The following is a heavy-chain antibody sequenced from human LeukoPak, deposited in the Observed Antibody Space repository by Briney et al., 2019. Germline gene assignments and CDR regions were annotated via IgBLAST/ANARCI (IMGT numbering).Heavy chain of an antibody. CDR2: FNPLTGGT. D-gene: IGHD3-22*01. V-gene: IGHV1-2*02. J-gene: IGHJ4*02. CDR3: ARDRDTSYYDSSGYSVFDF. CDR1: GYPFTAYY. Sequence: EASVKVSCKASGYPFTAYYIHRVRQAPGQGLEWMGWFNPLTGGTNFAQTFQGRVTMTRDTSINTAYMELSSLRSDDTAVYYCARDRDTSYYDSSGYSVFDFWGQGTLVTVSS.